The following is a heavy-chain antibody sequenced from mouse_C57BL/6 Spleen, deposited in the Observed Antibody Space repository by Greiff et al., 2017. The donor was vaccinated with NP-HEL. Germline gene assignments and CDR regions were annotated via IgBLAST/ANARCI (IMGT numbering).Heavy chain of an antibody. D-gene: IGHD2-3*01. CDR1: GYTFTSYW. V-gene: IGHV1-50*01. Sequence: VQLQQPGAELVKPGASVKLSCKASGYTFTSYWMQWVKQRPGQGLEWIGEIDPSDSYTNYNQKFKGKATLTVDTSSSTAYMQLSSLTSYYSAVYYCARWRCYYPFAYWGQGTLVTVSA. CDR2: IDPSDSYT. J-gene: IGHJ3*01. CDR3: ARWRCYYPFAY.